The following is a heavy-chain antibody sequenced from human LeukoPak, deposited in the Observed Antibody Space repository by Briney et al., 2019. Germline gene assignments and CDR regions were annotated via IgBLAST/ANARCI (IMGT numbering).Heavy chain of an antibody. CDR3: AKDKYGDSYYYMDV. CDR2: ISYHGTIK. J-gene: IGHJ6*03. CDR1: GFTFSNYA. Sequence: GRSLRLSCAASGFTFSNYAMHWVRQAPGKGLEWVAVISYHGTIKYYADSVKGQFTISRDNSKNTLYLQMNSLRAEDTALYYCAKDKYGDSYYYMDVWGKGTTVTISS. V-gene: IGHV3-30*18. D-gene: IGHD4-17*01.